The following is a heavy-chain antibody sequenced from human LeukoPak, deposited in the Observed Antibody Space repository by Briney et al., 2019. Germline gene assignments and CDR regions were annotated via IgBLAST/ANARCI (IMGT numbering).Heavy chain of an antibody. J-gene: IGHJ4*02. D-gene: IGHD3-22*01. V-gene: IGHV3-74*01. CDR1: GFTFSKHW. CDR2: INRDGSST. CDR3: ARGDSSGYYMVYGIDS. Sequence: LSGGSLRLSCVASGFTFSKHWMHWVRQAPGKGLVWVSRINRDGSSTIYADSVKGRLTISRDNAKNTLYLQMNSLRDEDTAVYYCARGDSSGYYMVYGIDSWGQGSLVTVSS.